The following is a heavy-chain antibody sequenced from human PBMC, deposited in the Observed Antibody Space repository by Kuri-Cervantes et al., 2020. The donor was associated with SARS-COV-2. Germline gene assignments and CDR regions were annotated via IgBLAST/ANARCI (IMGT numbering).Heavy chain of an antibody. J-gene: IGHJ3*02. CDR1: GYTFTGYY. CDR3: ATHSSSWYKAFDI. CDR2: INPNSGGT. V-gene: IGHV1-2*02. Sequence: ASVKVSCKASGYTFTGYYMHWVRQAPGQGLEWMGWINPNSGGTNYAQKFQGRVTMTRDTSISTAYMELSRLRSEDTAVYYCATHSSSWYKAFDIWGQGTMVTVSS. D-gene: IGHD6-13*01.